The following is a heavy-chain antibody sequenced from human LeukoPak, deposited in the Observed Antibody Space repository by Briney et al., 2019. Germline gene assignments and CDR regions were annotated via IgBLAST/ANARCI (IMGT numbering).Heavy chain of an antibody. Sequence: SQTLSLTCTVSGGSISSGSYYWSWIRQPAGKGLEWIGRIYTSESANYNPSLKSRVTMSVDTSKNQFSLKLSSVTAADTAVYYCARDYYAWGYSSNWYRWFDPWGQGTLVTVSS. J-gene: IGHJ5*02. D-gene: IGHD6-13*01. CDR1: GGSISSGSYY. CDR3: ARDYYAWGYSSNWYRWFDP. V-gene: IGHV4-61*02. CDR2: IYTSESA.